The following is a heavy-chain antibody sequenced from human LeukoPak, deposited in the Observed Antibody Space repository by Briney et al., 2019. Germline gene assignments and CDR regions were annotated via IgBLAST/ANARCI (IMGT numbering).Heavy chain of an antibody. CDR2: ISTNNGKT. CDR3: ARSDYSDSSAYPFDY. J-gene: IGHJ4*02. Sequence: GASVKVSCKSSGYTFSSYGINWVRQAPGQGLEWMGWISTNNGKTNYAQKLQGRVTMTTDTSTSTAYMELRSLRSDDTAVYYCARSDYSDSSAYPFDYWGQGTLVTVSS. D-gene: IGHD3-22*01. V-gene: IGHV1-18*01. CDR1: GYTFSSYG.